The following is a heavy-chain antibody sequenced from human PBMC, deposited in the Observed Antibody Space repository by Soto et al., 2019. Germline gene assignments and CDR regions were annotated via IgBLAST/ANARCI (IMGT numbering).Heavy chain of an antibody. CDR3: ASSSGYYLTRFDY. J-gene: IGHJ4*02. CDR2: ISGSGGST. CDR1: GFTFSSYA. V-gene: IGHV3-23*01. D-gene: IGHD3-22*01. Sequence: EVQLLESGGGLVQPGGSLRLSCAASGFTFSSYAMSWVRQAPGKGLEWVSAISGSGGSTYYADSVKGRFTISRDNSKNTLYLQMNSLRAEDTAVYYCASSSGYYLTRFDYWGQGTLVTVSS.